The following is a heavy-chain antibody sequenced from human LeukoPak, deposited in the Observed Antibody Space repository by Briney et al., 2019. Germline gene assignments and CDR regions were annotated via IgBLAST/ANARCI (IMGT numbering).Heavy chain of an antibody. CDR3: ARILEYSSSYFDY. J-gene: IGHJ4*02. CDR1: GYSFTSYW. V-gene: IGHV5-51*01. CDR2: IYPGDSDT. Sequence: GESLKISCQGSGYSFTSYWIGWVRQMPGKGLEWMGIIYPGDSDTSYSPSFQGQVTISADKSISTAYLQWSSLKASDTAMYYCARILEYSSSYFDYWGQGTLVTVSS. D-gene: IGHD6-6*01.